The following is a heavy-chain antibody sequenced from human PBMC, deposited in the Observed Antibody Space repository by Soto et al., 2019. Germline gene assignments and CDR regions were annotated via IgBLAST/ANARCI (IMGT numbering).Heavy chain of an antibody. J-gene: IGHJ5*01. Sequence: SLRLSCAASGFTFNTYGMHWVRQAPGKGLEWVAFISYDGSNEYYADSVKGRFTISRDNSKNTVFLQMNSLRGEATAVYYCAKSLAVAAGWFDSWGQGAMVTVSS. CDR1: GFTFNTYG. D-gene: IGHD6-19*01. V-gene: IGHV3-30*18. CDR3: AKSLAVAAGWFDS. CDR2: ISYDGSNE.